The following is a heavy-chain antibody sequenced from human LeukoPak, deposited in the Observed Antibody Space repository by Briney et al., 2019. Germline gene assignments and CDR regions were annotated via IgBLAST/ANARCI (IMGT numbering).Heavy chain of an antibody. D-gene: IGHD1-26*01. J-gene: IGHJ5*02. CDR1: GGSISSTTDY. CDR2: IFCSGTT. Sequence: PSETLSLTCTVSGGSISSTTDYWGWIRQPPGKGLEWIGSIFCSGTTYYNPSLKSRVTISVDTSKNQFSLKLTSVTAADTAVYYCARHVNTTTGAPIGWFDPWGQGTLVTVSS. CDR3: ARHVNTTTGAPIGWFDP. V-gene: IGHV4-39*01.